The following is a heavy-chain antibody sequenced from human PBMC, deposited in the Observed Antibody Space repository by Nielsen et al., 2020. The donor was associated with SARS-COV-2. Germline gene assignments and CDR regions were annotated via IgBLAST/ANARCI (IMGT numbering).Heavy chain of an antibody. CDR3: ARGPLMDV. J-gene: IGHJ6*04. V-gene: IGHV4-34*01. Sequence: SETLSLTCAVYGGSFSGYYWSWIRQPPGKGLEWIGEINHSGSTNYNPSLKSRVTISVDTSKNQFSLKLSSVTAADTAVYYCARGPLMDVWGKGTTVTVSS. CDR2: INHSGST. CDR1: GGSFSGYY.